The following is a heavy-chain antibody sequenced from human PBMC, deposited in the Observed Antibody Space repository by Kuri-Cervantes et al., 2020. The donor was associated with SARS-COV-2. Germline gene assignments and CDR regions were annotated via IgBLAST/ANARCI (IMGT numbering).Heavy chain of an antibody. CDR3: AKVTAATGYFDY. CDR2: IRYDGSNK. D-gene: IGHD1-20*01. CDR1: GFTFSSYG. J-gene: IGHJ4*02. Sequence: GESLKISCAASGFTFSSYGMHWVRQAPGKGLEWVAFIRYDGSNKYYADSVKGRFTISRDSSKNTLYLQMNSLRAEDTAVYYCAKVTAATGYFDYWGQGTLVTVSS. V-gene: IGHV3-30*02.